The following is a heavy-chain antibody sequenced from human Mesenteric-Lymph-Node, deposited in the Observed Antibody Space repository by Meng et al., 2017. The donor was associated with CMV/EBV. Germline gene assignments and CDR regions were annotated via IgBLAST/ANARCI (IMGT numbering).Heavy chain of an antibody. D-gene: IGHD5-12*01. Sequence: SQTLSLTCALHGGSFSGSYGSWIRQPPGKGPEWIGEINHSGLTYYNSSLKSRLTISIDTSKSQFSLRLGSVTAADTAVYYCARKYSGYDFRFDPWSQGTLVTVSS. CDR1: GGSFSGSY. V-gene: IGHV4-34*01. CDR3: ARKYSGYDFRFDP. J-gene: IGHJ5*02. CDR2: INHSGLT.